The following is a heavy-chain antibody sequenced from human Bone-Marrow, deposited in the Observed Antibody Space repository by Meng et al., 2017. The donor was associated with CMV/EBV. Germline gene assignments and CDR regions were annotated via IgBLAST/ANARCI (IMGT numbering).Heavy chain of an antibody. J-gene: IGHJ4*02. V-gene: IGHV4-61*01. CDR2: INHSGST. D-gene: IGHD3-22*01. CDR3: ARGGARGWYYDSSGYKPPLDY. Sequence: SETLSLTCTVSGGSVSSGSYYWSWIRQPPGKGLEWIGEINHSGSTNYNPSLKSRVTISVDTSKNQFSLKQSSVTAADTAVYYCARGGARGWYYDSSGYKPPLDYWGQGTLVTVSS. CDR1: GGSVSSGSYY.